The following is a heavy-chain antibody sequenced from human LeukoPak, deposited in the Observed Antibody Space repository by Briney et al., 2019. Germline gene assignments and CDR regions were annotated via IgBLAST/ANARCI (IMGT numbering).Heavy chain of an antibody. CDR2: INPNSGGT. CDR1: GYTFTGYY. V-gene: IGHV1-2*02. J-gene: IGHJ4*02. Sequence: PGASVKVSCKASGYTFTGYYMHWVRQAPGQGLEWMGWINPNSGGTNYAQKFQGRVTMTRDTSISTAYMELSRLRSDETAVYYCATSFNGGSGNSPFDYWGQGTLVTVSS. D-gene: IGHD3-10*01. CDR3: ATSFNGGSGNSPFDY.